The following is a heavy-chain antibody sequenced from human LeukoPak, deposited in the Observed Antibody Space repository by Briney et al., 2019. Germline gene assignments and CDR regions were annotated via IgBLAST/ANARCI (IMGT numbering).Heavy chain of an antibody. CDR3: ARSSWLVPDY. D-gene: IGHD6-19*01. CDR2: ISGSGGST. CDR1: GFTFSSYA. J-gene: IGHJ4*02. Sequence: GGSLRLSCAASGFTFSSYAMSWVRQAPGKGLEWASAISGSGGSTYYADSVKGRFTISRDNSKNTLYLQLNSLRAEDTAVYYCARSSWLVPDYWGQGTLVTVSS. V-gene: IGHV3-23*01.